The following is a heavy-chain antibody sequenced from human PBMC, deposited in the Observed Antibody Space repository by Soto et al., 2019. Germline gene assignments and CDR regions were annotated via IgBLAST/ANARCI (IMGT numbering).Heavy chain of an antibody. J-gene: IGHJ4*02. CDR3: ARGFLSGSEYYFDY. V-gene: IGHV4-31*03. CDR1: GGSISSGGYY. D-gene: IGHD3-10*01. Sequence: PSETLSLTCTVSGGSISSGGYYWSWIRQHPGKGLEWIGCIYYSGSTYYNPSLKSRVTISVDTSKNQFSLKLSSVTAADTAVYYCARGFLSGSEYYFDYWGQGTLVTVSS. CDR2: IYYSGST.